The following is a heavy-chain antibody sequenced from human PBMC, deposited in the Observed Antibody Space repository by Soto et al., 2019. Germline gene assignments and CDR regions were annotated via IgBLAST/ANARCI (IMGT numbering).Heavy chain of an antibody. J-gene: IGHJ6*03. D-gene: IGHD2-2*01. V-gene: IGHV3-74*01. Sequence: SGGSLRLSCAASGFTFSSHWMHWVRQAPGKGLVWVSRINSDGSSTSYADSVKGRFTISRDNAKNTLYLQMNSLRAEDTAVYYCARLVVPAAPLKYYYYYMDVWGKGTTVTVSS. CDR2: INSDGSST. CDR3: ARLVVPAAPLKYYYYYMDV. CDR1: GFTFSSHW.